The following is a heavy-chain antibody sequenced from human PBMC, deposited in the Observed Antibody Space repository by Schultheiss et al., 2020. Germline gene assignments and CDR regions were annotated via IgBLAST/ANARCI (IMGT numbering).Heavy chain of an antibody. CDR2: IGTAGDT. Sequence: GGSLRLSCAASGFTFSSYAMSWVRQAPGKGLEWVSAIGTAGDTYYPGSVKGRFTISRDNSKNTLYLQMNSLRAEDTALYYCAKDLSSGYGEYYYYYGMDVWGQGTTVTVSS. J-gene: IGHJ6*02. V-gene: IGHV3-23*01. CDR3: AKDLSSGYGEYYYYYGMDV. CDR1: GFTFSSYA. D-gene: IGHD3-22*01.